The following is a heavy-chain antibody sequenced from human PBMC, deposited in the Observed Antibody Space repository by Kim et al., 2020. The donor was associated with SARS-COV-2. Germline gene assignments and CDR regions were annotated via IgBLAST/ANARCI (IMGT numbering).Heavy chain of an antibody. J-gene: IGHJ4*02. V-gene: IGHV4-39*07. Sequence: SETLSLTCTVSGGSISSSSYYWGWIRQPPGKGLEWIGSIYYSGSTYYNPSLKSRVTISVDTSKNQFSLKLSSVTAADTAVYYCAREALGSGSWQTDFDYWGQGTLVTVSS. D-gene: IGHD6-13*01. CDR2: IYYSGST. CDR3: AREALGSGSWQTDFDY. CDR1: GGSISSSSYY.